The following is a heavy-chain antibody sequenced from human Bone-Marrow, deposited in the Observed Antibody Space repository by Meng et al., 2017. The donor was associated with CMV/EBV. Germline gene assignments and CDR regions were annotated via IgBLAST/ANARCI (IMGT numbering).Heavy chain of an antibody. J-gene: IGHJ6*02. CDR2: IYYNGNT. CDR3: AREYLVDTLFLDV. CDR1: GGSVSNGSYY. D-gene: IGHD3-9*01. Sequence: GSLRLSCRVSGGSVSNGSYYWNWIRQPPGQGLEWIGYIYYNGNTNYNPSLKSRVTISLDTSKNQFSLQLTSVTAADSAIYYCAREYLVDTLFLDVWGQGTTVTVSS. V-gene: IGHV4-61*01.